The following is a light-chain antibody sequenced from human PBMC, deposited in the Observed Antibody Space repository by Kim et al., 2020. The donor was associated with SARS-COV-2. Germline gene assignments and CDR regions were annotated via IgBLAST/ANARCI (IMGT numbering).Light chain of an antibody. CDR2: GAL. V-gene: IGKV1-33*01. J-gene: IGKJ2*01. CDR1: QDINVH. CDR3: QQYNNLPYT. Sequence: DTQMTQSPSSLSASIGDRVTITCQASQDINVHLNWYQHKPGGVPKLLIYGALNLEAGVPSRFTGSGSGTDFTFTISSLQPEDVATYFCQQYNNLPYTFAQGTKLEI.